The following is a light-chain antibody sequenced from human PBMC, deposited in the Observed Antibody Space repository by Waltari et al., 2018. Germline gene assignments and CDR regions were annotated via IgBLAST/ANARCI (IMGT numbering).Light chain of an antibody. J-gene: IGLJ3*02. CDR3: QTGDFGIWV. Sequence: QLMLTQSPSASASLGASVKLTCTLRGGHSTYSIACHQQQPEKGPRYLMKVNSPGSHIKGDGIPDRFSGSSSEAERYLTIASLQSEDEADYYCQTGDFGIWVCGGGTKLTVL. V-gene: IGLV4-69*01. CDR2: VNSPGSH. CDR1: GGHSTYS.